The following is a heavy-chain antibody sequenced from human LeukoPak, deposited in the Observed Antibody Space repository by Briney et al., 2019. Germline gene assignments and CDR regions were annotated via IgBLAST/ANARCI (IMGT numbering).Heavy chain of an antibody. V-gene: IGHV3-23*01. CDR2: ISGSGGST. CDR3: AKASVFSYYDSSGYYWG. J-gene: IGHJ4*02. CDR1: GFTFSSYS. D-gene: IGHD3-22*01. Sequence: QSGGSLRLSCAASGFTFSSYSMNWVRQAPGKGLEWVSAISGSGGSTYYADSVKGRFTISRDNSKNTLYLQMNSLRAEDTAVYYCAKASVFSYYDSSGYYWGWGQGTLVTVSS.